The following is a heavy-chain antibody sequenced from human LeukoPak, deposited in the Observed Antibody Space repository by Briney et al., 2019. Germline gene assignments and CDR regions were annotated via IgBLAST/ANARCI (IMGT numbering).Heavy chain of an antibody. CDR2: ISYDGSNK. Sequence: PGVSLRLSCAASGFTFSSYGMHWVRQAPGKGLEWVAVISYDGSNKYYADSVKGRFTISRDNSKNTLYLQMNSLRAEDTAVYYCAKDAPPRIAVAGIIDYWGQGTLVTVSS. CDR1: GFTFSSYG. V-gene: IGHV3-30*18. D-gene: IGHD6-19*01. CDR3: AKDAPPRIAVAGIIDY. J-gene: IGHJ4*02.